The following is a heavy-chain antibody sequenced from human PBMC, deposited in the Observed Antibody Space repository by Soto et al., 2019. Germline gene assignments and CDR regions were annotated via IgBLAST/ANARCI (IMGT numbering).Heavy chain of an antibody. CDR1: GDIFASYY. V-gene: IGHV1-46*04. CDR3: ARGFVGYQGMDD. CDR2: IKPNRGVT. J-gene: IGHJ6*02. D-gene: IGHD1-26*01. Sequence: ASVKVCCKASGDIFASYYMHWVRQAPGQGLEWVGFIKPNRGVTDYAQTLQGRVSMRRDTTPIKVYMVLSSMTSEDTGVYYCARGFVGYQGMDDWGQGTRVTVYS.